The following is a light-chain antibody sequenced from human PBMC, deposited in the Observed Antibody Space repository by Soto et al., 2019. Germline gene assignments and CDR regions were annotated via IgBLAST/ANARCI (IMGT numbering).Light chain of an antibody. CDR1: SGHSSYA. CDR2: FNTDGSH. V-gene: IGLV4-69*01. CDR3: QTWGAGFSVV. J-gene: IGLJ2*01. Sequence: QPVLTQSPSASASLGASVKLTCTLSSGHSSYAIAWHQQQPEKGPRYLMKFNTDGSHNKGDGIPDRFSGSSSGAERYLTISSLQSEDEADYYCQTWGAGFSVVFGGGTKLTVL.